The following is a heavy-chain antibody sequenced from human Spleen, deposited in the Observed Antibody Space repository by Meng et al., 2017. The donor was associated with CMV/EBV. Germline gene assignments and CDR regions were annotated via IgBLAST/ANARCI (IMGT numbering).Heavy chain of an antibody. CDR2: IYDSGKI. J-gene: IGHJ6*02. V-gene: IGHV3-53*01. D-gene: IGHD3-10*01. CDR3: AKGYGSGYYYYVMDV. Sequence: GESLKISCAASGFTVSNNYMNWVRQAPGKGLEWVSVIYDSGKIYYADSVKGRFTISRDNSKNTLYLQMNSLRAEDTAVYYCAKGYGSGYYYYVMDVWGQGTTVTVSS. CDR1: GFTVSNNY.